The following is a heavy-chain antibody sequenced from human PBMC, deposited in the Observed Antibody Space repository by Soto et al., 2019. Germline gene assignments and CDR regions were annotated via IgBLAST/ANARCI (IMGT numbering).Heavy chain of an antibody. CDR2: INPSGGST. J-gene: IGHJ5*02. CDR3: AREVTGTTDRVRWFDP. CDR1: GYTFTSYY. V-gene: IGHV1-46*01. Sequence: QVQLVQSGAEVKKPGASVKVSCKASGYTFTSYYMHWVRQAPGQGLEWMGIINPSGGSTSYAQKFQGRVTMTRDTSTSTVYMELSSLRSEDTAVYYCAREVTGTTDRVRWFDPWGQGTLVTVSS. D-gene: IGHD1-7*01.